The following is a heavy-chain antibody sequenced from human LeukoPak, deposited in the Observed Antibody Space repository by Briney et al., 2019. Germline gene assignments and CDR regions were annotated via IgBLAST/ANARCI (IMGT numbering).Heavy chain of an antibody. J-gene: IGHJ4*02. V-gene: IGHV4-30-4*08. D-gene: IGHD5-18*01. Sequence: KSSQTLSLTCTVSGGSISSGDYYWSWIRQPPGKGLEWIGYIYYSGSTYYNPSLKSRVTISVDTSKNQFSLKLSSVTAADTAVYYCARGVVGQLWDTYFDYWGQGTLVTVSS. CDR2: IYYSGST. CDR3: ARGVVGQLWDTYFDY. CDR1: GGSISSGDYY.